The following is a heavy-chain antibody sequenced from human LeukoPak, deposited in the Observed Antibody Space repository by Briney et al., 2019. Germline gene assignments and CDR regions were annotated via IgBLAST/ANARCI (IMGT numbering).Heavy chain of an antibody. CDR1: GYTFTSYG. D-gene: IGHD4-17*01. V-gene: IGHV1-18*01. Sequence: ASVKVSCKASGYTFTSYGISWVRQAPGQGLEWMGWISANDGNTDYPQKLQGRVTMTTDTSTSTAYMELRSLRSDDTAVYYCAREGGDYWYFDLWGRGTLVTVSS. CDR2: ISANDGNT. J-gene: IGHJ2*01. CDR3: AREGGDYWYFDL.